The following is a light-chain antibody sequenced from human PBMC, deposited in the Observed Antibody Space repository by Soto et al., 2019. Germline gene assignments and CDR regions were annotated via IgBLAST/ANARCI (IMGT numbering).Light chain of an antibody. CDR1: GSDIGGYNY. Sequence: QSALTQPASLSGSPGQSITISCTGTGSDIGGYNYVSWYQQHPGKAPKLIIHDVTNRPSGVSDRFFGSKSGNTASLTISGIQAEDASDYSCSSYRASSTTHNVFGTGTKLTVL. CDR3: SSYRASSTTHNV. V-gene: IGLV2-14*03. J-gene: IGLJ1*01. CDR2: DVT.